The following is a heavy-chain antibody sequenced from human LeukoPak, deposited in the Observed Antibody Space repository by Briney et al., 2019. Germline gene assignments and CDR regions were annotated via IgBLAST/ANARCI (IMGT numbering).Heavy chain of an antibody. Sequence: SETLSLTCTVSGGSISSSSYYWGWIRQPPGKGLEWIGSIYYSGSTYYNPSLKSRVTISVDTSKNQFSLKLSSVTAADTAVYYCARRLAPELQHGGYRFDYWGQRTLVTVSS. CDR3: ARRLAPELQHGGYRFDY. CDR2: IYYSGST. V-gene: IGHV4-39*01. CDR1: GGSISSSSYY. J-gene: IGHJ4*02. D-gene: IGHD3-22*01.